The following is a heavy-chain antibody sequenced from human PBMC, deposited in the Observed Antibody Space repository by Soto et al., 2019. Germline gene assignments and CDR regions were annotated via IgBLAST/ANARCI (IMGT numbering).Heavy chain of an antibody. CDR2: ISGSGGST. CDR3: AMTNCSSTSCYSFGFDY. Sequence: PVGSLRLSCAASGFTFSSYAMSWVRQAPGKGLEWVSAISGSGGSTYYADSVKGRFTISRDNSKNTLYLQMNSLRAEDTAVYYCAMTNCSSTSCYSFGFDYWGQGTLVTVSS. J-gene: IGHJ4*02. D-gene: IGHD2-2*02. V-gene: IGHV3-23*01. CDR1: GFTFSSYA.